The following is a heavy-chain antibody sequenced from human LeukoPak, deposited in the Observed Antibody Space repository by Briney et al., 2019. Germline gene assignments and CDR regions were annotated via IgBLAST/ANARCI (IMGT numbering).Heavy chain of an antibody. CDR2: INHSGST. J-gene: IGHJ4*02. Sequence: KPSETLSLTCAVYGGSFSGYYWSWIRQPPGKGLEWIGEINHSGSTYYNPSLKSRVTLSVDTSKNQISLKLGSVTAADTALYYCARVAQYSGYGTSDYWGQGTLVTVSS. V-gene: IGHV4-34*01. CDR3: ARVAQYSGYGTSDY. CDR1: GGSFSGYY. D-gene: IGHD5-12*01.